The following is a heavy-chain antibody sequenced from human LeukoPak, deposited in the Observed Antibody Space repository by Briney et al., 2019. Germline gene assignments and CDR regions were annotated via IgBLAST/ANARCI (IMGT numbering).Heavy chain of an antibody. D-gene: IGHD3-22*01. CDR2: IKYDGSMT. Sequence: VSRIKYDGSMTTYGDSVKGRFSISRDNAKNTVDLQMNSLRAEDTAVYYCARGASSAYYVDYWGQGTLVSVSS. CDR3: ARGASSAYYVDY. V-gene: IGHV3-74*01. J-gene: IGHJ4*02.